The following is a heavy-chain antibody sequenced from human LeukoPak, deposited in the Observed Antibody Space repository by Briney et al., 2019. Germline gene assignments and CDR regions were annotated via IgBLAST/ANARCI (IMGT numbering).Heavy chain of an antibody. CDR2: IYYSGST. D-gene: IGHD3-10*01. Sequence: PSETLSLTCTVSGGSISSYYWSWIRQPPGKGLGWIGYIYYSGSTNYNPSLKSRVTISVDTSKNQFSLKLSSVTAADTAVYYCARGSGGQLLWFGELWGNWFDPWGQGTLVTVSS. CDR1: GGSISSYY. J-gene: IGHJ5*02. V-gene: IGHV4-59*01. CDR3: ARGSGGQLLWFGELWGNWFDP.